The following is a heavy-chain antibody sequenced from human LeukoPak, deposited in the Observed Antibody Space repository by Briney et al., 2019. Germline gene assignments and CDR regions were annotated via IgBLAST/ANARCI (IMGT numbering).Heavy chain of an antibody. D-gene: IGHD3-10*01. V-gene: IGHV1-69*05. CDR1: EGTSSSYA. CDR2: IIPIFGTA. J-gene: IGHJ4*02. Sequence: SVKVSCKASEGTSSSYAFSGWRQAPGQGLEWWGGIIPIFGTANYAQKLQGRVTMTTDTSTSTAYMELRSLRSGDTAVYYCARVSWFGEWYDYWGQGTLVTVSS. CDR3: ARVSWFGEWYDY.